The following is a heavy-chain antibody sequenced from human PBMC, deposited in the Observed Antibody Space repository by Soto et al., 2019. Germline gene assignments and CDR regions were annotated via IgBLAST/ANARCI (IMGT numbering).Heavy chain of an antibody. Sequence: PRLSCAASGFTFSTYAMHWVRQSPGKGLDWMAVISKDGSNIYYADSVKGRFTISRDNSKNTLYLQMNSLRAEDTAVYYCVRDRRNYDSTAPYAHWGQGTLVTVSS. J-gene: IGHJ4*02. V-gene: IGHV3-30-3*01. D-gene: IGHD3-22*01. CDR2: ISKDGSNI. CDR1: GFTFSTYA. CDR3: VRDRRNYDSTAPYAH.